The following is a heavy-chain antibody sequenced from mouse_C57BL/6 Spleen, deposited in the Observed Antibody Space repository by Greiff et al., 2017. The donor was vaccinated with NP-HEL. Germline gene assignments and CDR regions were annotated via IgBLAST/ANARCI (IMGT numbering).Heavy chain of an antibody. D-gene: IGHD1-1*01. Sequence: VQLQQSGAELVKPGASVKISCKASGYAFSSYWMNWVKQRPGKGLEWIGQIYPGDGDTNSNGKFKGKATLTADKSSSTAYMQLSSLTSEDSAVYFCARRIYTTVVAHFDYWGQGTTLTVSS. V-gene: IGHV1-80*01. CDR3: ARRIYTTVVAHFDY. CDR1: GYAFSSYW. J-gene: IGHJ2*01. CDR2: IYPGDGDT.